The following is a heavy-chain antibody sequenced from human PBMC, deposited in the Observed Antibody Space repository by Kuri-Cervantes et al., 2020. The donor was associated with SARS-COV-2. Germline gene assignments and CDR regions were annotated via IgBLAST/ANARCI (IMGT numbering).Heavy chain of an antibody. D-gene: IGHD5-24*01. J-gene: IGHJ4*02. CDR1: GGSISSYY. V-gene: IGHV4-59*12. CDR2: IYYSGST. CDR3: ARGMAEVSCYFDY. Sequence: GSLRLSCTVSGGSISSYYWSWIRQPPGKGLEWIGYIYYSGSTNYNPSLKSRVTISVDTSKNQFSLNVSSVTAADTAVYYCARGMAEVSCYFDYWGQGTLVTVSS.